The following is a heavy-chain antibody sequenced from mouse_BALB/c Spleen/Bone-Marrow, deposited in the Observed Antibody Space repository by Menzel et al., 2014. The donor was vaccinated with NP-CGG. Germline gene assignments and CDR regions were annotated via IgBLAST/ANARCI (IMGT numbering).Heavy chain of an antibody. CDR1: GYTFTNYW. D-gene: IGHD4-1*01. Sequence: VKLMESGAELVRPGTSVKISCKASGYTFTNYWLGWIKQRPGHGLEWIGDFYPGGGYTNYNEKFKGKATLTADASSSTLYISLSSVTSEDSAVYFCVKTAYFDYWGQGTTLTVSS. CDR3: VKTAYFDY. V-gene: IGHV1-63*02. J-gene: IGHJ2*01. CDR2: FYPGGGYT.